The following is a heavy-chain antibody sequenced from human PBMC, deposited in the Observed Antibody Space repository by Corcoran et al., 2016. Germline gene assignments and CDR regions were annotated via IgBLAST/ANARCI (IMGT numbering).Heavy chain of an antibody. V-gene: IGHV4-31*03. Sequence: QVQLQESGPGLVKPSQTLSLTCTVSGGSISSGGYYWSWIRQHPGKGLEWIGYIYYSGSTYYNPSLKSRVTISVDKSKNQFSLTLSSVTAAETVVYYCARDSADITIFGSDYYYGMDVWGQGTTVTVSS. CDR2: IYYSGST. D-gene: IGHD3-3*01. CDR1: GGSISSGGYY. CDR3: ARDSADITIFGSDYYYGMDV. J-gene: IGHJ6*02.